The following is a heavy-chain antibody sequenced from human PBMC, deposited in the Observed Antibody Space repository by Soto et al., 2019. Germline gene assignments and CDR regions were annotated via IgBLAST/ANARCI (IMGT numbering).Heavy chain of an antibody. V-gene: IGHV4-38-2*01. Sequence: SETLSLTCAVSGYSISSDYYWGWIRQPPGEGLEWIGSIFHSGTTSYNPSLKSRITISVDTSKNQFSLKLSSVTAADTAVYYCARVPLSYCSGGSCYQSNFQYWGQGTLVNVSS. CDR2: IFHSGTT. D-gene: IGHD2-15*01. J-gene: IGHJ4*02. CDR1: GYSISSDYY. CDR3: ARVPLSYCSGGSCYQSNFQY.